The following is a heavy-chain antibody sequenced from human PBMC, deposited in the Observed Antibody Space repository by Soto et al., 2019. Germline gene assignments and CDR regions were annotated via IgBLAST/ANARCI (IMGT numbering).Heavy chain of an antibody. V-gene: IGHV1-69*08. CDR3: ARDGGYCSSTSCYLGWESAFDI. CDR2: IIPILGIA. CDR1: GGTFSSYT. D-gene: IGHD2-2*01. J-gene: IGHJ3*02. Sequence: QVQLVQSGAEVKKPGSSVKVSCKASGGTFSSYTISWVRQAPGQGLEWMGRIIPILGIANYAQKFQGRVTIPADKSTSTAYMELSSLRSEDTALYYCARDGGYCSSTSCYLGWESAFDIWGQGTMVTVSS.